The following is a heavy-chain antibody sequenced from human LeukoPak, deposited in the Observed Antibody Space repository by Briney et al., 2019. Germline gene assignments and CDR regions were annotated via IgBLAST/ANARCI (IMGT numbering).Heavy chain of an antibody. CDR2: IYHSGST. D-gene: IGHD4-17*01. CDR1: GGSISSSNW. CDR3: ASGDYGDYLDY. J-gene: IGHJ4*02. V-gene: IGHV4-4*02. Sequence: SGTLSLTCAVSGGSISSSNWWSWVRQPPGKGLEWIGQIYHSGSTNYNPSLKSRVAISVDKSKNQFSLKLSSVTAADTAAYYCASGDYGDYLDYWGQGTLVTVSS.